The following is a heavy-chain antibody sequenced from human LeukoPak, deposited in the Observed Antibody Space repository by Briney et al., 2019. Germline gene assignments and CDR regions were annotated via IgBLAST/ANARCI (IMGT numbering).Heavy chain of an antibody. CDR3: ARGQQQDLD. J-gene: IGHJ4*02. CDR2: IYYSGST. D-gene: IGHD6-13*01. V-gene: IGHV4-59*01. Sequence: SETLSLTCTVSGGSISSYYWSWIRQPPGKGLEWIGYIYYSGSTNYNPSLKSRVTISVDTSKNQFSLKLSSVTAADTAVYYCARGQQQDLDWGQGTLVTVSS. CDR1: GGSISSYY.